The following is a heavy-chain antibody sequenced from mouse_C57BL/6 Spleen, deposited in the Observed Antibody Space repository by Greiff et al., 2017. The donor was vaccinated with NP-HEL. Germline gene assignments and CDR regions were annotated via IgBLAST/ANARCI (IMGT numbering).Heavy chain of an antibody. V-gene: IGHV1-59*01. CDR1: GYTFTSYW. CDR3: AREIRQLRLGWFAY. J-gene: IGHJ3*01. D-gene: IGHD3-2*02. CDR2: IDPSDSYT. Sequence: QVQLQQPGAELVRPGTSVKLSCKASGYTFTSYWMHWVKQRPGQGLEWIGVIDPSDSYTNYNPKFKGKATLTVDTSSHTAYLQLSSLTSEDSVVYYGAREIRQLRLGWFAYWGQGTLVTVSA.